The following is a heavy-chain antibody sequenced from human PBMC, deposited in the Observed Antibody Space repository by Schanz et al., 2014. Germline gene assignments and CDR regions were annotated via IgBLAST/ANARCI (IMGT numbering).Heavy chain of an antibody. Sequence: QVQLVESGGGVVQPGRSLRLSCAASGFTFSNYAMSWVRQAPGKGLEWVALISNDGSIKYYADSVEGRFTISRDNSRNTLYLQMNSLRTEDTAVYYCASPSGYSDYGTYFDFWGQGTLXTVSS. CDR2: ISNDGSIK. V-gene: IGHV3-30-3*01. D-gene: IGHD5-12*01. CDR3: ASPSGYSDYGTYFDF. J-gene: IGHJ4*02. CDR1: GFTFSNYA.